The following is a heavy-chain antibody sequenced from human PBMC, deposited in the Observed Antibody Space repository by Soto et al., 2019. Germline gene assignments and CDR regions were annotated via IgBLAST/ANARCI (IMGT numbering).Heavy chain of an antibody. Sequence: QVQLQESGPGLVKPSQTLSLTCTVSGGSISSGGYYWSWIRQHPGKGLEWIGYIYYSGSTYYNPSLKSRVTISVDTSKNQFSLKLSSVTAADTAVYYCAREATPKPTDRSAAGFDYWGQGTLVTVSS. CDR2: IYYSGST. D-gene: IGHD6-13*01. CDR1: GGSISSGGYY. CDR3: AREATPKPTDRSAAGFDY. V-gene: IGHV4-31*03. J-gene: IGHJ4*02.